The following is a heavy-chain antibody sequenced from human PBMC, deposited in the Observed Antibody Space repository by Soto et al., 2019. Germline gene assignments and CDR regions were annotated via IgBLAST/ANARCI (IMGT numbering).Heavy chain of an antibody. J-gene: IGHJ4*02. V-gene: IGHV1-3*01. CDR1: GYNFTSYA. CDR3: ARGESYYSDSSDYSRYYFDS. D-gene: IGHD3-22*01. CDR2: INAGNGNT. Sequence: QVQLVQSGAEVKKPGASVKVSCKASGYNFTSYAMHWVRQAPGQRLEWMGWINAGNGNTKYSQKFQGRVTITRDTSASTAYMELSSLRSADTALDYCARGESYYSDSSDYSRYYFDSWGQGTLVTVSA.